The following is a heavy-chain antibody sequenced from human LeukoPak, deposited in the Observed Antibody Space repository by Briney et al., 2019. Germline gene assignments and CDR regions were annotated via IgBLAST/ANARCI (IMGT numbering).Heavy chain of an antibody. D-gene: IGHD6-19*01. CDR1: GFAFSSYG. Sequence: GGSLRLSCAASGFAFSSYGMHWVRQAPGKGLEWVSAISGSGGSTYYADSVKGRFTISRDNSKNTLYLQMNSLRAEDTAVYYCARAGYSSGPLGYWGQGTLVTVSS. CDR3: ARAGYSSGPLGY. CDR2: ISGSGGST. V-gene: IGHV3-23*01. J-gene: IGHJ4*02.